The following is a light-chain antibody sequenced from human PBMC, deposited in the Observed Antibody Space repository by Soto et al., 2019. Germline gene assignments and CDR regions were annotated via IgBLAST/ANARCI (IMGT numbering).Light chain of an antibody. CDR2: EVS. CDR3: SSYAGSNNFVV. CDR1: SSDVGGYNY. J-gene: IGLJ2*01. Sequence: QSALTQPPSASGSPGQSVTISCTGTSSDVGGYNYVSWYQQHPGKAPKLMIYEVSKRPSGVPDRFSGSKSGNTASLTVSGLQAEDEGDYYCSSYAGSNNFVVFGGGTKLTAL. V-gene: IGLV2-8*01.